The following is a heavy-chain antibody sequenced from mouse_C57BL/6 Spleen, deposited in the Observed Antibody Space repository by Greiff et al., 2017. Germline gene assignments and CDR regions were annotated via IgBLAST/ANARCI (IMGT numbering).Heavy chain of an antibody. Sequence: QVQLQQSGPELARPGASVKLSCKASGYTFTSYGISWVKQRNGQGLEWIGEIYPRSGNTYYNQKFKGKATLTADKSSSTAYMELRSLTSEDSAVYFCARSGITTDYYAMDYWGQGTSVTVSS. J-gene: IGHJ4*01. D-gene: IGHD2-4*01. CDR2: IYPRSGNT. CDR1: GYTFTSYG. CDR3: ARSGITTDYYAMDY. V-gene: IGHV1-81*01.